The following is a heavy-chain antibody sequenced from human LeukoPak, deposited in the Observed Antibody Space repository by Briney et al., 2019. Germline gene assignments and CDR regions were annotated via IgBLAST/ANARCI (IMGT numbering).Heavy chain of an antibody. V-gene: IGHV4-59*01. D-gene: IGHD1-26*01. Sequence: PSETLSLACTVSGGSISSYYWSWIRQPPGKGLEWIGYIFYSGSTNYNPSLKSRLTISVDTSKNQFSLKLSSVTAADTAVYYCARAYSGSYRYYYYYYMDVWGKGTTVTVSS. J-gene: IGHJ6*03. CDR2: IFYSGST. CDR3: ARAYSGSYRYYYYYYMDV. CDR1: GGSISSYY.